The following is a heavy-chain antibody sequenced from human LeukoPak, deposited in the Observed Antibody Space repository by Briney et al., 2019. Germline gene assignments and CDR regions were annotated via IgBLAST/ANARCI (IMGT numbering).Heavy chain of an antibody. D-gene: IGHD3-10*01. V-gene: IGHV4-59*01. CDR1: GGSISSYY. CDR2: IYYSGST. Sequence: SETLSLTCTVSGGSISSYYWSWIRQPPGKGLEWIGYIYYSGSTNYNPSLKSRVTISVDTSKNQFSLKLSSVTAADTAVYYCVRVASYYYGSGSYDRWFDPWGQGTLVTVSS. J-gene: IGHJ5*02. CDR3: VRVASYYYGSGSYDRWFDP.